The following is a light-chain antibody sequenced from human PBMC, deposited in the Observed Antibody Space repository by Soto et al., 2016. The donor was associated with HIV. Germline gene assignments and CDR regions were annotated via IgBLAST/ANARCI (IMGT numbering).Light chain of an antibody. J-gene: IGKJ1*01. CDR2: AAS. Sequence: DIQMTQSPSAMSASVGDRVTITCRASQGISSYLVWFQQKPGKAPKRLIYAASTSQSGVPSRFSGSGSGTEFTLTINSLQPEDFATYYCVQHNSYPRTFGQGTTVEIK. V-gene: IGKV1-17*03. CDR3: VQHNSYPRT. CDR1: QGISSY.